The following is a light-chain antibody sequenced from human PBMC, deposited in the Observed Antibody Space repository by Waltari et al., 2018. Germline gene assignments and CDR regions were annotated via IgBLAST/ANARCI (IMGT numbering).Light chain of an antibody. V-gene: IGLV1-40*01. J-gene: IGLJ2*01. Sequence: QSVLTQPPSASGATGPRVTISCTGSGSNLGAGSDVHWYRPRPGTAPTLVTYGFDPRPPGVPDRFSGSHYGTSASPAIAGLQAGDEGDYYCQSHDVSLSVVFGGGTKLTGL. CDR2: GFD. CDR3: QSHDVSLSVV. CDR1: GSNLGAGSD.